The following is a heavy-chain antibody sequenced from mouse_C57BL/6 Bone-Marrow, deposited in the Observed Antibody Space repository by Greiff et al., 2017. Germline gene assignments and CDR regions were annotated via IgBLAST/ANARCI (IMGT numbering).Heavy chain of an antibody. V-gene: IGHV1-26*01. D-gene: IGHD2-14*01. CDR2: INPNNGGT. J-gene: IGHJ1*03. CDR3: ARWDYRGYFDV. CDR1: GYTFTDYY. Sequence: EVKLQQSGPELVKPGASVKISCKASGYTFTDYYMNWVKQSHGKSLEWIGDINPNNGGTSYNQKFKGKATLTVDKSSSTAYMELRSLTSEDSAVYYCARWDYRGYFDVWGTGTTVTVSS.